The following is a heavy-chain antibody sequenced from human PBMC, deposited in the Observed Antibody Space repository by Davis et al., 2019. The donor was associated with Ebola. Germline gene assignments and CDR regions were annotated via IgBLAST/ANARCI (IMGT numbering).Heavy chain of an antibody. CDR3: VRTTYGAPEY. Sequence: GESLKISCAASGFTFSSYAMNWVRQAPGKGLEWVSVISGTGGSTYSVDSVKGRFTISRDNAKSTLYLQMNSLTAEDTAVYYCVRTTYGAPEYWGQGTLVTVSS. J-gene: IGHJ4*02. CDR1: GFTFSSYA. D-gene: IGHD1-7*01. CDR2: ISGTGGST. V-gene: IGHV3-23*01.